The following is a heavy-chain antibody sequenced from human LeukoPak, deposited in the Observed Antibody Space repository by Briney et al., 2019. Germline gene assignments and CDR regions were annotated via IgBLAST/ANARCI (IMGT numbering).Heavy chain of an antibody. Sequence: GTLRLSCAASGFIFNSYGMSWVRQAPGKGLDWVSAISGSGGSTYYADSVKGRFTISRDNSKNTLYLQMNSLRAEDTAVYYCANLGRISSADYWGQGTLVTVSS. CDR1: GFIFNSYG. V-gene: IGHV3-23*01. CDR2: ISGSGGST. J-gene: IGHJ4*02. CDR3: ANLGRISSADY. D-gene: IGHD6-13*01.